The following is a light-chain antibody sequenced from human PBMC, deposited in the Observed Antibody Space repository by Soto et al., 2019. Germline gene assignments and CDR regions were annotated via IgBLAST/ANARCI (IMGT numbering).Light chain of an antibody. CDR2: GNN. CDR1: KSNIGGVS. CDR3: AAWDDSLNGWI. Sequence: QLVLTQTPSASGTPGQWVAISCSGSKSNIGGVSVNWYQQLPGAAPKLLIYGNNQRPSGVPDRFSGSKSGTSASLVISGLQSEDEASYFCAAWDDSLNGWIFGGGTKVTVL. V-gene: IGLV1-44*01. J-gene: IGLJ2*01.